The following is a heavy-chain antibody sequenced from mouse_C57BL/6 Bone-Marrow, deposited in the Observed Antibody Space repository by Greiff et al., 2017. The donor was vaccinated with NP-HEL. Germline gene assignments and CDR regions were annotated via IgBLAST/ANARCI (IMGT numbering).Heavy chain of an antibody. Sequence: QVQLQQSGAELVMPGASVKLSCKASGYTFTSYWMHWVKQRPGQGLEWIGEIDPSDSYTNYNQKFKGKSTLTVDKSSSTAYMQLSSLTSEDSAVYYCARDDGYRRGYFDVWGTGTTVTVSS. CDR3: ARDDGYRRGYFDV. V-gene: IGHV1-69*01. D-gene: IGHD2-3*01. CDR2: IDPSDSYT. CDR1: GYTFTSYW. J-gene: IGHJ1*03.